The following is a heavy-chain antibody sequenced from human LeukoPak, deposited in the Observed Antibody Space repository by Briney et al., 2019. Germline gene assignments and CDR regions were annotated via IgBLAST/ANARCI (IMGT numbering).Heavy chain of an antibody. Sequence: GGSLRLSCAASGFTFSSYAMSWVRQAPGKGLEWVSAISGSGGSTYYADSVKGRFTISRDNSKNTLYLQMNSLRAEDTAVYYCARDRGYYYGSGSYMPPGGGLNWFDPWGQGTLVTVSS. CDR3: ARDRGYYYGSGSYMPPGGGLNWFDP. V-gene: IGHV3-23*01. J-gene: IGHJ5*02. CDR2: ISGSGGST. D-gene: IGHD3-10*01. CDR1: GFTFSSYA.